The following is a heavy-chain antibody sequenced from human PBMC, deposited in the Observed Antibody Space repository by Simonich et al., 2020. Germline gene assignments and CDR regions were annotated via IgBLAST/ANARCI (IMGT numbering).Heavy chain of an antibody. CDR3: ARDRAARYYYYYYMDV. V-gene: IGHV1-2*02. CDR1: GYTFTGYY. J-gene: IGHJ6*03. CDR2: SNPNSGGT. D-gene: IGHD6-6*01. Sequence: QVQLVQSGAEVKKPGASVKVSCKASGYTFTGYYMHWGRQAPGQGLEWMGGSNPNSGGTNYAKKFQGRVTMTRDTSISTAYMELSRLRSDDTAVYYCARDRAARYYYYYYMDVWGKGTTVTVSS.